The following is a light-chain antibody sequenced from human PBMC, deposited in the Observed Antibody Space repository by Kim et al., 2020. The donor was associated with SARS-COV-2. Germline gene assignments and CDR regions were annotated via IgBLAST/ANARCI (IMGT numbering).Light chain of an antibody. CDR2: DVS. V-gene: IGLV2-11*03. CDR3: CSYAGSNDLF. J-gene: IGLJ2*01. Sequence: QSIAISCTGTSSDFGSFNYDTWYQQRPGKAPQVIIYDVSKRPSGIPDRFSGSKSGNTASLTISGLQTEDEGDYHCCSYAGSNDLFFGGGTKVTVL. CDR1: SSDFGSFNY.